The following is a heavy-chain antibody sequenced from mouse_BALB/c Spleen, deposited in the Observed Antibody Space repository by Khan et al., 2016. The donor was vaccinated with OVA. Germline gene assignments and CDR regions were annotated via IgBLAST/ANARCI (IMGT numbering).Heavy chain of an antibody. D-gene: IGHD3-3*01. CDR3: ARGRAY. V-gene: IGHV3-2*02. J-gene: IGHJ3*01. CDR2: LTCSGST. CDR1: GYSITSDYA. Sequence: EVQLQESGPGLVKPSQSLSLTCTVTGYSITSDYAWNWIRQFPGNKLEWMGYLTCSGSTSYPPSLTSRISITRDTSKNQVFLQLKSVTTGDTATYYCARGRAYWGQGTLVTVSA.